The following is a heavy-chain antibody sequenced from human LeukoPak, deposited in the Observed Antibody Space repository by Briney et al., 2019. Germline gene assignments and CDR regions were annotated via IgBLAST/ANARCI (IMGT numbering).Heavy chain of an antibody. V-gene: IGHV3-48*01. CDR3: ARDPFCGGDCYSESYYFDY. J-gene: IGHJ4*02. CDR1: GFTFSSYS. CDR2: ISSSSSTI. D-gene: IGHD2-21*02. Sequence: GGSLRLSCAASGFTFSSYSMNWVRQAPGKGLEWVSYISSSSSTIYYADSVKGRFTISRDNAKNSLYLQMNSLRAEDTAVYYCARDPFCGGDCYSESYYFDYWGQGTLVTVSS.